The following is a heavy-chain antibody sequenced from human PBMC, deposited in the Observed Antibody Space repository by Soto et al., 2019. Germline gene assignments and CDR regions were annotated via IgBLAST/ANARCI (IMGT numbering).Heavy chain of an antibody. Sequence: PGGSLRLSCAASGFTFSSYGMHWVRQAPGKGLEWVAVISYDGSNKYYADSVKGRFTISRDNSKNTLYLQMNSLRAEDTAVYYCAKDYKYYDFWSGYYSYYYGMDVWGQGTTVTVSS. CDR2: ISYDGSNK. J-gene: IGHJ6*02. V-gene: IGHV3-30*18. CDR1: GFTFSSYG. D-gene: IGHD3-3*01. CDR3: AKDYKYYDFWSGYYSYYYGMDV.